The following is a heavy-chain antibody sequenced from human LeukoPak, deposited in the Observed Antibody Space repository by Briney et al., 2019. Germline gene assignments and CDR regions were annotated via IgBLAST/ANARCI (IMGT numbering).Heavy chain of an antibody. CDR3: ARHMARAVAAPFDY. V-gene: IGHV4-39*01. D-gene: IGHD6-19*01. CDR2: IYYSGST. CDR1: GGSISSSSYY. Sequence: SETLSLTCTVSGGSISSSSYYWGWVRQPPGKGLEWIGSIYYSGSTYYNPSLKSRVTISVDTSKSQFSLKLSSVTAADTAVYYCARHMARAVAAPFDYWGQGTLVTVSS. J-gene: IGHJ4*02.